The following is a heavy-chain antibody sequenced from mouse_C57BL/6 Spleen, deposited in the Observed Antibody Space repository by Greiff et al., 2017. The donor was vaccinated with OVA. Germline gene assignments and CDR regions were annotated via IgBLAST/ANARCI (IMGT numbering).Heavy chain of an antibody. CDR3: TRDGATVAMDY. Sequence: EVKLMESGEGLVKPGGSLKLSCAASGFTFSSYAMSWVRQTPEKRLEWVAYISSGGDYIYYADTVKGRFTISRVNARNTLYLQMSSLKSEDTAMYYCTRDGATVAMDYWGQGTSVTVSS. V-gene: IGHV5-9-1*02. CDR1: GFTFSSYA. J-gene: IGHJ4*01. CDR2: ISSGGDYI. D-gene: IGHD1-1*01.